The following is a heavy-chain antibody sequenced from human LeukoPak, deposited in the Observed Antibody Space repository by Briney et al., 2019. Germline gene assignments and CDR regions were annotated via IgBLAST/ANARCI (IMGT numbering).Heavy chain of an antibody. D-gene: IGHD6-19*01. V-gene: IGHV3-74*01. CDR1: GFTLSDYW. J-gene: IGHJ4*02. Sequence: GGSLRLSCAASGFTLSDYWMHWVRQAPGKGLVWVSRINSDGSSISYADSVKGRFTISRDNAKNSLYLQMNSLRAEDTAVYSCASGRSSGWFFDYWGQGTLVTVSS. CDR2: INSDGSSI. CDR3: ASGRSSGWFFDY.